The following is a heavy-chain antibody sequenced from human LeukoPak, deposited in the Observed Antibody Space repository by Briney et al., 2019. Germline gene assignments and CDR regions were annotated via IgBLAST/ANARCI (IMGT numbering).Heavy chain of an antibody. CDR2: ISAYNGNT. D-gene: IGHD3-22*01. V-gene: IGHV1-18*01. J-gene: IGHJ4*02. CDR1: GYTFTSYG. Sequence: ASVKVSCRASGYTFTSYGISWVRQAPGQGLEWMGWISAYNGNTNYAQKLQGRVTMTTDTSTSTAYMELRSLRSDDTAVYYCARDTYYYDSRDFDYWGQGTLVTVSS. CDR3: ARDTYYYDSRDFDY.